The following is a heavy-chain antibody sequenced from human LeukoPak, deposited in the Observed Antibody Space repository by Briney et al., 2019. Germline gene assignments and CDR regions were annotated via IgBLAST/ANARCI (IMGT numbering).Heavy chain of an antibody. J-gene: IGHJ4*02. V-gene: IGHV4-4*09. Sequence: PSETLSLTCTVSGGSISSYYWSWIRQPPGKGLEWIGYIYTSGSTNYNPSLKSRVTISVDTSKNQFSLKLSSVTAADTAVYYCARVRSSGYYTRLEYFDYWGQGTLVTVSS. CDR1: GGSISSYY. D-gene: IGHD3-22*01. CDR3: ARVRSSGYYTRLEYFDY. CDR2: IYTSGST.